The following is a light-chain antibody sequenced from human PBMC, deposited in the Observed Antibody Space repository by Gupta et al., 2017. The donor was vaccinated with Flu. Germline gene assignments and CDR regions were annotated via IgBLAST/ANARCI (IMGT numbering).Light chain of an antibody. V-gene: IGLV1-40*01. CDR3: QSYDSGLTVV. CDR1: SSNIGAGYN. CDR2: DNS. J-gene: IGLJ2*01. Sequence: SSSNIGAGYNFHWYQHLPGTAPQLVIYDNSNRPSGVPDRFSGSKSGTSASLAIAGLQAEDEAFYYCQSYDSGLTVVFGGGTKLNVL.